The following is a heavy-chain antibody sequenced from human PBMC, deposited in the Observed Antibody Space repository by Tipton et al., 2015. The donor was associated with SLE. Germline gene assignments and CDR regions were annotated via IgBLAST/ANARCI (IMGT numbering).Heavy chain of an antibody. CDR2: IKQDGSEK. V-gene: IGHV3-7*05. Sequence: SLRLSCAASGFTFSSYCMSWVRQAPGKGLEWVANIKQDGSEKYFVDSVKGRFTISRDNVKNSLYLQMNSLRAEDTAVYYCARPPYYDSSGYYSDAFVIWGQGTMVTVSS. J-gene: IGHJ3*02. CDR1: GFTFSSYC. CDR3: ARPPYYDSSGYYSDAFVI. D-gene: IGHD3-22*01.